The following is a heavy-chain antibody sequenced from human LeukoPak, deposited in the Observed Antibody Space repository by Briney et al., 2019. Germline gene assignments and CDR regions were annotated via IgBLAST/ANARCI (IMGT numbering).Heavy chain of an antibody. CDR3: AREDLSFPYFDY. D-gene: IGHD3-16*01. Sequence: SETLSLTCTVSGGSISSSSYYWGWIRQPPGKGLEWIGSIYYSGSTYYNPSLKSRVTISVDTSKNQFSLKLSSVTAADTAVYYCAREDLSFPYFDYWGQGTLVTVSS. J-gene: IGHJ4*02. CDR1: GGSISSSSYY. V-gene: IGHV4-39*07. CDR2: IYYSGST.